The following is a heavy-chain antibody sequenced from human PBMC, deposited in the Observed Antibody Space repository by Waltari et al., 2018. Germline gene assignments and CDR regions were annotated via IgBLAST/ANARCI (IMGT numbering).Heavy chain of an antibody. V-gene: IGHV3-30*02. J-gene: IGHJ4*02. CDR3: AKDAFGNTYLDF. Sequence: QVNLVESGGGVVQPGGSLRLSCATSGFTFSNFGMHWVRQAPGKGLDWVGFIWFDGSDKFYADSVRGRFTISRDNSARTLYLDMDSLRLDDTAMYYCAKDAFGNTYLDFWGQGTLVTVSS. CDR1: GFTFSNFG. CDR2: IWFDGSDK. D-gene: IGHD2-2*02.